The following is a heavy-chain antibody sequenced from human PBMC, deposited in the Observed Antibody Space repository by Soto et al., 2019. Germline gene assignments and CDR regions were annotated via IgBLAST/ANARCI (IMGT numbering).Heavy chain of an antibody. D-gene: IGHD3-10*01. CDR2: ITPILGTA. CDR3: ARFRGSYGMDV. Sequence: QVQLVQSGAEVKKPGSSVKVSCKASGGTFSSYTISWVRQAPGQGLEWMARITPILGTANYAQKFQGRVTIIADKSTSTAYVELSSLRSEDTAVYYCARFRGSYGMDVWGQGTTVTVSS. V-gene: IGHV1-69*08. J-gene: IGHJ6*02. CDR1: GGTFSSYT.